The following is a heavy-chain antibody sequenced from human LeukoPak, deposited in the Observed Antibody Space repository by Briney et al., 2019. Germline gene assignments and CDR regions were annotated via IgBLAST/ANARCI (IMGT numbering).Heavy chain of an antibody. CDR3: ARNMGDY. D-gene: IGHD2/OR15-2a*01. Sequence: GGSLRLSCAASGFTFSTYWMTWVRQAPGKGLEWVANINQDGTEKNYVDSVKGRFTISRDNAKNSLYLQMNSLRAEDAAVYYCARNMGDYWGQGTLVTVSS. CDR1: GFTFSTYW. CDR2: INQDGTEK. J-gene: IGHJ4*02. V-gene: IGHV3-7*04.